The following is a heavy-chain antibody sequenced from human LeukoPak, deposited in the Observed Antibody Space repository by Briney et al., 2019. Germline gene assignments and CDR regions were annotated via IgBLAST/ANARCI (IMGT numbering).Heavy chain of an antibody. Sequence: SVKVSCKASGGTFSSYAISWVRQAPGQGLEWMGGIIPIFGTANYAQKFQGRVTITTDESTSTAYMELSSLRSEDTAVYYCAENYYDSSDYYSPVGYWGQGTLVTVSS. D-gene: IGHD3-22*01. CDR2: IIPIFGTA. CDR3: AENYYDSSDYYSPVGY. CDR1: GGTFSSYA. J-gene: IGHJ4*02. V-gene: IGHV1-69*05.